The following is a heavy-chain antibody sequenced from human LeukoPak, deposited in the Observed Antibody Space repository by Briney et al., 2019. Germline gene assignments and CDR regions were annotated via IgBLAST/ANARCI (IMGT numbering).Heavy chain of an antibody. V-gene: IGHV3-64D*08. D-gene: IGHD1-26*01. CDR1: GFTFSNFF. J-gene: IGHJ4*02. CDR3: VKDLIGTYAFDY. Sequence: GGSLRLSCSASGFTFSNFFMHWVRQAPGKGLEYVSSISADGGSTFYADSVKGRFTVSRDNSMNILYLQMSSLRVEDTAVYYCVKDLIGTYAFDYWGQGTLITVSS. CDR2: ISADGGST.